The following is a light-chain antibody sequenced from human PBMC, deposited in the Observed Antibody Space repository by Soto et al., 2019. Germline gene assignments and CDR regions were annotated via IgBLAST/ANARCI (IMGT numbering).Light chain of an antibody. Sequence: EIVLTQSPGTLSLSPGERATLSCRASQSLTSDYLAWYQQKPGQTPRLLIHGASSRATGIPDRFSGSGSGTDFTLTISRLEPEDSAVYYGQQSGRPFGQGTKVEIK. CDR3: QQSGRP. CDR2: GAS. V-gene: IGKV3-20*01. CDR1: QSLTSDY. J-gene: IGKJ1*01.